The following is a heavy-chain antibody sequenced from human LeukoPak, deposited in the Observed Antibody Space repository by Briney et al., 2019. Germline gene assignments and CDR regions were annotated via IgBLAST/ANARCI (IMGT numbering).Heavy chain of an antibody. D-gene: IGHD2-15*01. CDR2: IYYSGST. CDR1: GGSISSSSYY. Sequence: SETLSLTCTVSGGSISSSSYYWGWIRQPPGKGLEWIGSIYYSGSTYYNPSLKSRVTISVDTSKNQFSLKLSSVTAADTAVYYCARRNGGMGGYFDWGQGTLVTVSS. CDR3: ARRNGGMGGYFD. J-gene: IGHJ4*02. V-gene: IGHV4-39*07.